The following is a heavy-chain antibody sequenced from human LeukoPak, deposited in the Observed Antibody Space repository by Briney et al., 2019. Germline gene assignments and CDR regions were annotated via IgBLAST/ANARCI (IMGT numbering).Heavy chain of an antibody. CDR3: ARIRAV. D-gene: IGHD6-19*01. J-gene: IGHJ1*01. Sequence: GGSLRLSCAASGFTFSSYWMHWVRQAPGKGLEWVSYISSSGNTIYYADSVKGRFTISRDNAKNSLYLQMNSLRDEDTAVYYCARIRAVWGQGTLVTVSS. V-gene: IGHV3-48*02. CDR2: ISSSGNTI. CDR1: GFTFSSYW.